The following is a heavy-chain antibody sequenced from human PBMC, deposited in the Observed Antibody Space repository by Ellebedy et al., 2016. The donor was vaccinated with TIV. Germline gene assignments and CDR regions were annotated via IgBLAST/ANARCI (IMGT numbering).Heavy chain of an antibody. CDR1: GFTFSSYA. Sequence: GGSLRLXXAASGFTFSSYAMSWVRQAPGKGLEWVSAISGSGGSTYYADSVKGRFTISRDNSKNTLYLQMNSLRAEDTAVYYCARGRGRSPGGWFDPWGQGTLVTVSS. CDR3: ARGRGRSPGGWFDP. CDR2: ISGSGGST. V-gene: IGHV3-23*01. J-gene: IGHJ5*02. D-gene: IGHD2-2*01.